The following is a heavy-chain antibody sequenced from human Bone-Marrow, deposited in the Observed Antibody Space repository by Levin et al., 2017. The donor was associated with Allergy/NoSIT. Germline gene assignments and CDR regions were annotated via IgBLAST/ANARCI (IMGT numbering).Heavy chain of an antibody. CDR3: GYDSSGYYYGSYDY. CDR2: IKQDGSEK. D-gene: IGHD3-22*01. Sequence: GESLKISCAASGFTFSSYWMSWVRQAPGKGLEWVANIKQDGSEKYYVDSVKGRFTISRDNAKNSLYLQMNSLRAEDTAVYYCGYDSSGYYYGSYDYWGQGTLVTVSS. J-gene: IGHJ4*02. V-gene: IGHV3-7*01. CDR1: GFTFSSYW.